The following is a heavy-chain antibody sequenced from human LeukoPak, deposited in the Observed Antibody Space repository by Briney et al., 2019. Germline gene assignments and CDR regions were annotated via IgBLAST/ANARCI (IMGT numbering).Heavy chain of an antibody. CDR3: AKDIQLST. J-gene: IGHJ3*01. Sequence: GGALRLSCAASGFTFSVAAMSWVRPAPGEGLEWGSLIGASGESTYYADSVKGRFTISRDNSKNTLSLQMNSLRVEDTAMYFCAKDIQLSTWGLGTMVTVSS. CDR2: IGASGEST. V-gene: IGHV3-23*01. D-gene: IGHD5-24*01. CDR1: GFTFSVAA.